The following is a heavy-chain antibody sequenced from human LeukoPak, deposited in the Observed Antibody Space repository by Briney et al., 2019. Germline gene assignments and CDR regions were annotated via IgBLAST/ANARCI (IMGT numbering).Heavy chain of an antibody. V-gene: IGHV3-53*01. Sequence: GGSLRLSCAVSGFIVSSDYMSWVRQAPGKGLEWVSVIYSGGNTYYADSVKGRFTIPRDTSKNTLYLQMNSLRAEDTAVYYCARDRTIFGVVTLSAIDYWGQGTLVTVSS. CDR1: GFIVSSDY. D-gene: IGHD3-3*01. CDR2: IYSGGNT. CDR3: ARDRTIFGVVTLSAIDY. J-gene: IGHJ4*02.